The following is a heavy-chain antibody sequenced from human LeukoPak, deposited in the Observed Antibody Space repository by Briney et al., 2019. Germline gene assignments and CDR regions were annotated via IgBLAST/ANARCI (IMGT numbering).Heavy chain of an antibody. D-gene: IGHD2-21*01. J-gene: IGHJ4*02. CDR3: AKSGYCGGDCFDY. V-gene: IGHV3-23*01. Sequence: PGGSLRLSCAASGFTFSSYAMSWVRQAPGKGLEWVSVISGSGGSTYYADSVKGRFTISRDNSKNTLYLQMDSLRAEDTAVYYCAKSGYCGGDCFDYWGQGTLVTVSS. CDR2: ISGSGGST. CDR1: GFTFSSYA.